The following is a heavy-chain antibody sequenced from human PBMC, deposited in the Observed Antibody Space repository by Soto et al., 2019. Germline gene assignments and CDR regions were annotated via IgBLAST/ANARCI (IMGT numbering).Heavy chain of an antibody. J-gene: IGHJ6*02. V-gene: IGHV4-59*01. CDR1: GGSISSYY. D-gene: IGHD3-22*01. CDR3: ARVTRYYDSSGYATPHYGMDV. CDR2: IYYSGST. Sequence: QVQLQESGPGLVKPSETLSLTCTVSGGSISSYYWSWIRQPPGKGLEWIGYIYYSGSTNYNPSLKSRVTISVDTSKNQFSLKLSSVTAADTAVYYCARVTRYYDSSGYATPHYGMDVWGQGTTVTVSS.